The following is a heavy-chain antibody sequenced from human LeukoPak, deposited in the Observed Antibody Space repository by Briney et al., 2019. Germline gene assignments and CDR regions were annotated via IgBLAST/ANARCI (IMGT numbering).Heavy chain of an antibody. CDR3: AKGVRPCGDYFDY. CDR2: ISGSGRSI. J-gene: IGHJ4*02. CDR1: GFTFSNYA. D-gene: IGHD3-10*01. V-gene: IGHV3-23*01. Sequence: GGSLRLSCAASGFTFSNYAMNWVRQAPGKGLEWVSDISGSGRSIYYGDSFQGRFTISRDNSKNTVYLQMNSLRAEDTAIYYCAKGVRPCGDYFDYWGQGTLATVSS.